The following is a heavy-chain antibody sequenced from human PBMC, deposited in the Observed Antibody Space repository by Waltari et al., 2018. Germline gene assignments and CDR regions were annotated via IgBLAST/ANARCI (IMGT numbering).Heavy chain of an antibody. CDR2: ISYNSGSI. CDR3: AKDMSPYTSSQDFDS. CDR1: GFTFDDFA. Sequence: EVQVVESGGGLVQPGRSLRLSCAGSGFTFDDFAMHWVRQAPGKGLEWVSGISYNSGSIYYADSVRGLFTVSRDNAKNSLYLQMNSLTVDDTALYYCAKDMSPYTSSQDFDSWGQGTLVIVSS. J-gene: IGHJ4*02. D-gene: IGHD1-1*01. V-gene: IGHV3-9*01.